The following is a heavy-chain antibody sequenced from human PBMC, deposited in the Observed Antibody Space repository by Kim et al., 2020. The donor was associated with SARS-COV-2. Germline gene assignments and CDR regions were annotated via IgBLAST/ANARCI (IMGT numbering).Heavy chain of an antibody. CDR2: IYYSGST. CDR3: AREGKWELVAGDY. V-gene: IGHV4-39*02. J-gene: IGHJ4*02. Sequence: SETLSLTCTVSGGSISSSSYYWGWIRQPPGKGLEWIGSIYYSGSTYYNPSLKSRVTISVDTSKNQFSLKLSSVTAADTAVYYCAREGKWELVAGDYWGQGTLVTVSS. CDR1: GGSISSSSYY. D-gene: IGHD1-26*01.